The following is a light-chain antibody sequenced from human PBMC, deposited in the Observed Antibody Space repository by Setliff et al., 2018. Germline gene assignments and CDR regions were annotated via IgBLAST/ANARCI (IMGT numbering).Light chain of an antibody. V-gene: IGLV1-40*01. J-gene: IGLJ1*01. CDR2: NDN. CDR3: QSYDNSLSGSGL. CDR1: RAHIGAGYG. Sequence: QSVLTQPPSVSGAPGQRVTISCTGSRAHIGAGYGVHWYQQFPGTAPKLLIYNDNNRPSGVPDRFSGSKSGTSASRAITGLQAEDEADYFRQSYDNSLSGSGLFGTGTKGTV.